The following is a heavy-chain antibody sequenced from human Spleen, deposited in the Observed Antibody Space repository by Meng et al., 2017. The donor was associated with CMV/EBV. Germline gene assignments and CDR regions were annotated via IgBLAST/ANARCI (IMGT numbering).Heavy chain of an antibody. CDR1: GGSISSYY. J-gene: IGHJ4*02. V-gene: IGHV4-59*01. Sequence: GSLRLSCTVSGGSISSYYWSWIRQPPGKGLEWIGYIYYSGSTNYNPSLKSRVTISVDTSKNQFSLKLSSVTAADTAVYYCARDHAPDMPDYYFDYWGQGTLVTVSS. CDR3: ARDHAPDMPDYYFDY. D-gene: IGHD1-14*01. CDR2: IYYSGST.